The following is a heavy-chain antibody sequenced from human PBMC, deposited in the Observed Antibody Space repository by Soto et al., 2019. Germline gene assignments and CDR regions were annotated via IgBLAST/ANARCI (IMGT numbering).Heavy chain of an antibody. J-gene: IGHJ4*02. Sequence: EVQLLESGGGLVQPGGSLRLSCAASGFTFSSYAMSWVRQAPGKGLEWVSAISGSGGSTYYADSVKGRFTISRDNSKNTWYMKRNSLRAEDTAVYYCAKDPGTYYYDSSGYSHGGGRYFDYWGQGTLVTVSS. V-gene: IGHV3-23*01. CDR1: GFTFSSYA. CDR2: ISGSGGST. CDR3: AKDPGTYYYDSSGYSHGGGRYFDY. D-gene: IGHD3-22*01.